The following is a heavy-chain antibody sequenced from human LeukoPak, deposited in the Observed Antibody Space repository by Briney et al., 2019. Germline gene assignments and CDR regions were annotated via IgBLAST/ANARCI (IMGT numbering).Heavy chain of an antibody. CDR2: INHSGST. V-gene: IGHV4-34*01. D-gene: IGHD4-17*01. Sequence: SETLSLTCAVYGGSFSGYYWSWIRQPPGKGLEWIGEINHSGSTNYNPSLKSRVTISVDTSKNQFSLKLSSETAADTAVYYCARARTTVTTPPHIDYWGQGTLVTVSS. CDR1: GGSFSGYY. J-gene: IGHJ4*02. CDR3: ARARTTVTTPPHIDY.